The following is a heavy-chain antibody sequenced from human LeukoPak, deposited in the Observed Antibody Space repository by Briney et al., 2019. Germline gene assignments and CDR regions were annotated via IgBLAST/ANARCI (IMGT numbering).Heavy chain of an antibody. CDR2: ISGSGGST. CDR3: ARCSSTSWRYDY. CDR1: GFTFSSYA. D-gene: IGHD2-2*01. J-gene: IGHJ4*02. V-gene: IGHV3-23*01. Sequence: GRSLRLSCAASGFTFSSYAMSWVRQAPGKGLEWVSAISGSGGSTYYADSVKGRFTISRDNAKNSLYLQMNSLRAEDTAVYYCARCSSTSWRYDYWGQGTLVTVSS.